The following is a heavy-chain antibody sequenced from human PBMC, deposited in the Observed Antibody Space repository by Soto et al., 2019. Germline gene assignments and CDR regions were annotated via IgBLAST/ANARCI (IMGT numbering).Heavy chain of an antibody. Sequence: PGESLKISCKGSGYSFAGYWITWVRQMPGKGLEWMGRIDPSDSQTYYSPSFRGHVTISAAKSITTVFLQWSSLRASDTAMYYCARQIYYYDSSGYYYDYWGQGTLVTVSS. CDR3: ARQIYYYDSSGYYYDY. CDR1: GYSFAGYW. CDR2: IDPSDSQT. J-gene: IGHJ4*02. D-gene: IGHD3-22*01. V-gene: IGHV5-10-1*01.